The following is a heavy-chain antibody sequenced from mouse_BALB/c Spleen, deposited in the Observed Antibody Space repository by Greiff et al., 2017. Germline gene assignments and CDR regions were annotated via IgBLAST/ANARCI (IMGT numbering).Heavy chain of an antibody. J-gene: IGHJ4*01. CDR1: GFTFSDYG. V-gene: IGHV5-15*02. Sequence: DVHLVESGGGLVQPGGSRKLSCAASGFTFSDYGMAWVRQAPGKGPEWVAFISNLAYSIYYADTVTGRFTISRENAKNTLYLEMSSLRSEDTAMYYCARYCYSYLCAMDYWGQGTSVTVSS. CDR2: ISNLAYSI. CDR3: ARYCYSYLCAMDY. D-gene: IGHD1-2*01.